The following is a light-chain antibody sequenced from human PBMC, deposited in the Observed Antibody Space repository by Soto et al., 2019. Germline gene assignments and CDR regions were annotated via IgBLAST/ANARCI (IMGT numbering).Light chain of an antibody. CDR1: QSISTW. V-gene: IGKV1-5*01. Sequence: DIQMTQSPSTLSASVGDRFTITCRASQSISTWLAWYQQKPGKAPKLLIYDVSSLESGVPSRFSGSGSGTEFTLTISSLQPDDFATYYCKQYNSYTWTFGQGTTGDIK. J-gene: IGKJ1*01. CDR3: KQYNSYTWT. CDR2: DVS.